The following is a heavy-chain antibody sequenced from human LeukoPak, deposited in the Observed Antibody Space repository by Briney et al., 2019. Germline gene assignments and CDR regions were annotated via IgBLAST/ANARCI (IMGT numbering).Heavy chain of an antibody. V-gene: IGHV4-38-2*02. CDR3: ARANPYDSINY. CDR1: GYSISSGYY. D-gene: IGHD3-22*01. CDR2: IYHSGST. Sequence: SETLSLTCTVSGYSISSGYYWGWIRQPPGKGLEWIGSIYHSGSTYYNPSLKSRVTISVDTSKNQYSLKLSSVTAADTAVYYCARANPYDSINYWGQGTLVTVSS. J-gene: IGHJ4*02.